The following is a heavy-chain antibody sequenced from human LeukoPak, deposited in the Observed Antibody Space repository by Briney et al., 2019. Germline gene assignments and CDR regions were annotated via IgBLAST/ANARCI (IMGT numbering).Heavy chain of an antibody. Sequence: PGGSLRLSCAASGFTFNSYLMNWVRQAPGKGLVWVSRIDGYGTTTSYEDSVQGRFTISRDNAKKTLYLQMNSLRAEDTAVYYCARDSGADRRYFDLWGRGTLVTVSS. CDR2: IDGYGTTT. V-gene: IGHV3-74*01. D-gene: IGHD7-27*01. J-gene: IGHJ2*01. CDR3: ARDSGADRRYFDL. CDR1: GFTFNSYL.